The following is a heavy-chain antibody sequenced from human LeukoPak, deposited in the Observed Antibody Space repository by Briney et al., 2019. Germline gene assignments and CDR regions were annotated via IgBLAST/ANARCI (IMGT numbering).Heavy chain of an antibody. Sequence: PSETLSLTCTVSGGSISSYYWSWIRQPPGKGLEWIGYIYYSGSTNYNPSLKSRVTISVDTSKNQFSLKLSSVTAADTAVHYCARGYGSSSAPRPGYYYYGMDVWGKGTTVTASS. CDR3: ARGYGSSSAPRPGYYYYGMDV. D-gene: IGHD6-13*01. CDR2: IYYSGST. CDR1: GGSISSYY. J-gene: IGHJ6*04. V-gene: IGHV4-59*01.